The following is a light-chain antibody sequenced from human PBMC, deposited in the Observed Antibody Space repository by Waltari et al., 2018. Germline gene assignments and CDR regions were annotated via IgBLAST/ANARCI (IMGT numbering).Light chain of an antibody. CDR1: QSISSY. J-gene: IGKJ2*01. CDR2: AAS. Sequence: DIQMTQSPSSLSASVGDRVTITCRASQSISSYLNWYQQKPGKAPKLLIYAASSLQSGVPSRFSGRGSGTDFTLTISSLQPEDFATFYCQQSYSTLFFFGQGTKLEIK. V-gene: IGKV1-39*01. CDR3: QQSYSTLFF.